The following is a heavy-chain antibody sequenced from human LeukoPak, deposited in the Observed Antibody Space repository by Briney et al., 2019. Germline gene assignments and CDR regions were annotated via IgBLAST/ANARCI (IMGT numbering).Heavy chain of an antibody. V-gene: IGHV1-3*03. CDR2: ITTGRGET. D-gene: IGHD1-26*01. CDR1: GYTFTDYA. Sequence: ASVKVSCKASGYTFTDYALHWVRQAPGQSLEWMGWITTGRGETRYSQEFQRRITFTRDTSASTVYMDLSDLRSEDTAVYYCASGGSYDYFDYWGQGTLVTVSS. CDR3: ASGGSYDYFDY. J-gene: IGHJ4*02.